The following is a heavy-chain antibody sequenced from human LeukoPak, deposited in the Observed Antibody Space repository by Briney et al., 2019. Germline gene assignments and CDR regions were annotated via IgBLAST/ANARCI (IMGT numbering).Heavy chain of an antibody. J-gene: IGHJ4*02. V-gene: IGHV4-31*03. CDR3: ARVEASSHFDY. Sequence: PSETLSLTCNVSGGSISSGGYYWSWIRQHPGKALEWIGYIYYSGSTYYNPSLKSRVTISVDTSKNQFSLKLSSVTAADTAVYYCARVEASSHFDYWGQGTLVTVSS. CDR1: GGSISSGGYY. CDR2: IYYSGST.